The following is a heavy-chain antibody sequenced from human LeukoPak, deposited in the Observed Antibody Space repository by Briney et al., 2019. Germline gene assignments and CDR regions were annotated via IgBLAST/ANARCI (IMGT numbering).Heavy chain of an antibody. V-gene: IGHV3-15*01. Sequence: PGGSLRLSCAASGFTFSDAWMNWVRQAPGKVLEWVGRIKSKTDGGTTDYAAPMKGRFTISRDDSKNTLYLQMNTLKTEDTAVYYCTASMEVSTYFDYWGQGTLVTVSS. CDR2: IKSKTDGGTT. CDR1: GFTFSDAW. J-gene: IGHJ4*02. CDR3: TASMEVSTYFDY. D-gene: IGHD5/OR15-5a*01.